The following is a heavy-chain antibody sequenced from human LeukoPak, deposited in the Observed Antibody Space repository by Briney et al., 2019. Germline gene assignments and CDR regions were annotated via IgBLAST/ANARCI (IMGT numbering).Heavy chain of an antibody. CDR2: INHSGSTNNHSGST. D-gene: IGHD6-25*01. CDR1: GGSFSGHY. V-gene: IGHV4-34*01. CDR3: ASSRLDI. J-gene: IGHJ3*02. Sequence: SETLSLTCAVYGGSFSGHYWSWIRQPPGKGLEWIGEINHSGSTNNHSGSTNYNPSLKSRLTMSADSSKNQFSLKLSSMTAADTAVYYCASSRLDIWGQGTVVTVSS.